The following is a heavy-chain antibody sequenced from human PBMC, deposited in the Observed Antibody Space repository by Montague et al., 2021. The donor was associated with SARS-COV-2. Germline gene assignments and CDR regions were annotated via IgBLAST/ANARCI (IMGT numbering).Heavy chain of an antibody. CDR1: DVSLSTSTW. Sequence: SETLSLTCVVSDVSLSTSTWWSWVRQSPGKGLEWVGEIYLSGFTHYNPSVKSRVSISLDDSRSQFSMGLTSATAADTAVYFCARSGLVNRGFDYWGQGTLVTVSS. D-gene: IGHD3/OR15-3a*01. J-gene: IGHJ4*02. V-gene: IGHV4-4*02. CDR3: ARSGLVNRGFDY. CDR2: IYLSGFT.